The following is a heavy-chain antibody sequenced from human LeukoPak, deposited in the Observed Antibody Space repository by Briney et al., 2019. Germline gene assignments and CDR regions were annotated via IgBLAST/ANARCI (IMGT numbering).Heavy chain of an antibody. Sequence: SETLSLTCTVSGYSISSGYYWGWIRQPPGKGLEWIGYIYYSGSTNYNPSLQSRVTISVDTSKNQFSLRLRSVTAADTAVYYCARAVADKTFDYWGPGTLVTVSS. V-gene: IGHV4-38-2*02. J-gene: IGHJ4*02. CDR3: ARAVADKTFDY. CDR2: IYYSGST. CDR1: GYSISSGYY.